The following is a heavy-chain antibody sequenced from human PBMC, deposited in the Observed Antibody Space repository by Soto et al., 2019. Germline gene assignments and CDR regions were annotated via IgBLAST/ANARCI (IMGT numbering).Heavy chain of an antibody. V-gene: IGHV3-23*01. D-gene: IGHD3-10*01. J-gene: IGHJ4*02. CDR1: GFTFSSYA. Sequence: EVQLLESGGGLVQPGGSLRLSCAASGFTFSSYAMSWVRQAPGKGLEWVSAISGSGGSTYYADSVKGRFTISRDNSKNTLYLQMNSLRADDTAVYYCAKVRTTMVRGVIGNFDYWGQGTLVTVSS. CDR2: ISGSGGST. CDR3: AKVRTTMVRGVIGNFDY.